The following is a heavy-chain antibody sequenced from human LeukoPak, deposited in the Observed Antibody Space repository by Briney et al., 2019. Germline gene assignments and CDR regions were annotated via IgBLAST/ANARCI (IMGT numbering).Heavy chain of an antibody. Sequence: SETLSLTCTVSGGSISSGDYYWSWIRQPPGKGLEWIGYIYYSGSTYYNPSLKSRVTISVDTSKNQFSLKLSSVTAADTAVYYCARDQGELWFGEWGQGTLVTVSS. CDR2: IYYSGST. V-gene: IGHV4-30-4*01. J-gene: IGHJ4*02. CDR1: GGSISSGDYY. CDR3: ARDQGELWFGE. D-gene: IGHD3-10*01.